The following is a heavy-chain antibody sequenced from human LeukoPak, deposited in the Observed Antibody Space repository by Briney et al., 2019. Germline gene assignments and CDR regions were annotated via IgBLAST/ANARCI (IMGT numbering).Heavy chain of an antibody. J-gene: IGHJ4*02. CDR3: ARTLLYSSGYYYLDY. V-gene: IGHV4-30-2*02. Sequence: PSQTLSLTCAVSGGSISSGGYSWSWIRQPPGKGLEWIGYIYHSGSTYYNPSLKSRVTISVDTSRNQFSLKLSSVTAADTAVYYCARTLLYSSGYYYLDYWGQGTLVTVSS. CDR2: IYHSGST. D-gene: IGHD3-22*01. CDR1: GGSISSGGYS.